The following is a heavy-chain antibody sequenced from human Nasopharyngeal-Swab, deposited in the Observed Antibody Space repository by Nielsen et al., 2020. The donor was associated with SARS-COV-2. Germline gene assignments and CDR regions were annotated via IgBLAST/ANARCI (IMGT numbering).Heavy chain of an antibody. V-gene: IGHV3-23*01. CDR1: GFTFSSYA. D-gene: IGHD2-21*01. J-gene: IGHJ6*02. CDR3: AKAPYLRGLDV. Sequence: GGSLSLSCATSGFTFSSYAMSWVRQAPGKGLEWFSIISGSGDTTYYADSVNDRFTISRDNSKNTLYLQMNSLRVEDTALYYCAKAPYLRGLDVWGQGTTVTVSS. CDR2: ISGSGDTT.